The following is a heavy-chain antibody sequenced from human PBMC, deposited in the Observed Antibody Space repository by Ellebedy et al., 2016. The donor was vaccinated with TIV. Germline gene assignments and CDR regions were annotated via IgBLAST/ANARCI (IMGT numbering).Heavy chain of an antibody. V-gene: IGHV1-3*01. Sequence: ASVKVSXXASGYTFTSYAMHWVRQAPGQRLEWMGWINAGNGNTKYSQKFQGRVTITRDTSASTAYMELSSLRSEDTAVYYCAMPKDYYGSGRSFDYWGQGTLVTVSS. D-gene: IGHD3-10*01. J-gene: IGHJ4*02. CDR3: AMPKDYYGSGRSFDY. CDR1: GYTFTSYA. CDR2: INAGNGNT.